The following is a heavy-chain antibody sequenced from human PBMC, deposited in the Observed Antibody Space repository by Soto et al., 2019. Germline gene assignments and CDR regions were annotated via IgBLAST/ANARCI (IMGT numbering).Heavy chain of an antibody. Sequence: SETLSLTCTVSGGSISSGGYYWSWIRQLPGKGLEWIGYIDNSGSTSYNPSLKSRVTISIDTSKNQFSLKLSSVTAVDTAVYYCARGRRSSGRHDAYDIWGRGTMVTVS. V-gene: IGHV4-31*03. D-gene: IGHD3-22*01. J-gene: IGHJ3*02. CDR2: IDNSGST. CDR1: GGSISSGGYY. CDR3: ARGRRSSGRHDAYDI.